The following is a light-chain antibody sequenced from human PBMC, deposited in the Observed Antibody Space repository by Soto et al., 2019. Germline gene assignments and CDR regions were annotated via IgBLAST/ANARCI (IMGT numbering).Light chain of an antibody. CDR2: GVS. CDR1: QNVHIN. Sequence: TVMTQSPATLSVSPGDTATLSCRSSQNVHINLAWYQQKPGQAPTLLIYGVSARAPGVPARFSGTGSGTEFTLTIRNLQSEDFGIYHCQQYETWPRTFGQGTK. J-gene: IGKJ2*01. V-gene: IGKV3-15*01. CDR3: QQYETWPRT.